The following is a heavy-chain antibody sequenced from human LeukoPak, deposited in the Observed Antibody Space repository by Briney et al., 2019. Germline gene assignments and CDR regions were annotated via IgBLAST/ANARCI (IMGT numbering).Heavy chain of an antibody. V-gene: IGHV4-4*09. CDR1: RGSISGSIRSYY. J-gene: IGHJ4*02. CDR2: ISSSGSV. D-gene: IGHD5-12*01. Sequence: SETLSLTCTVSRGSISGSIRSYYWSWLRQPPGKGLEWIGYISSSGSVNDNPSLRSRVTISVDTSKNQFFPNLSSVSAADTAVYYCARIPLGYREAYYFDYWGQGTLVTVSP. CDR3: ARIPLGYREAYYFDY.